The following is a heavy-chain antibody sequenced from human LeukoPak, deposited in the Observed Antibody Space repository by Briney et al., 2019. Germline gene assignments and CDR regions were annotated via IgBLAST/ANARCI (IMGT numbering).Heavy chain of an antibody. CDR2: INTKTGDP. D-gene: IGHD6-13*01. J-gene: IGHJ4*02. CDR1: GGIFNNYA. Sequence: ASVKVSCKASGGIFNNYAFSWVRQAPGQGPEWMGWINTKTGDPTYAQGFTGSFVFSLDTSVSTAYLQLNSLKAEDTAMYYCGRDHIATAGIAYWGQGTLVTVSS. CDR3: GRDHIATAGIAY. V-gene: IGHV7-4-1*02.